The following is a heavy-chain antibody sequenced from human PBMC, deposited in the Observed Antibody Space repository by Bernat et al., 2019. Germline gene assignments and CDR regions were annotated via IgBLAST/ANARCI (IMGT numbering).Heavy chain of an antibody. D-gene: IGHD3-10*01. CDR1: GFTFSSYG. V-gene: IGHV3-30*02. CDR3: EKGRGRGSDAFDI. J-gene: IGHJ3*02. Sequence: QVQLVESGGGVVQPGGSLRLSCAASGFTFSSYGMHWVRQAPGKGLEWVAFIRYDGSNKYYADSVKGRFTISRDNSKNTLYLQMNSLRAEDTAVYYCEKGRGRGSDAFDIWGQGTMVTVSS. CDR2: IRYDGSNK.